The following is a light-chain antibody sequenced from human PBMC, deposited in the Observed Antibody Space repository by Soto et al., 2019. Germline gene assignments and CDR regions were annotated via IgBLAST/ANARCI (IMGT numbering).Light chain of an antibody. CDR3: QQYQGT. V-gene: IGKV1-5*03. J-gene: IGKJ1*01. CDR1: QSISSW. Sequence: DIQMTQSPSTLSASVGDRVTITCRASQSISSWLAWYQQKPGKAPKLLIYKASSLESGVPSRFSGGGSGTEFTLTISSLQPDDFATYYCQQYQGTFGQGTKVEIK. CDR2: KAS.